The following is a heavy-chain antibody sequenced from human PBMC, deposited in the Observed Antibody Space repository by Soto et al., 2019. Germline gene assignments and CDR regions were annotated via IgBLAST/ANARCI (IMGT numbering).Heavy chain of an antibody. V-gene: IGHV1-24*01. D-gene: IGHD3-10*01. J-gene: IGHJ4*02. Sequence: ASVKVSCKVSGYTLTELSMHWVRQAPGKGLEWMGGFDPEDGETIYAQKFQGRVTMTEDTSTDTAYMELSSLRSEDTAVYYCATDGPGRRLLWFGDLPPTYWGQGTLVTVSS. CDR1: GYTLTELS. CDR2: FDPEDGET. CDR3: ATDGPGRRLLWFGDLPPTY.